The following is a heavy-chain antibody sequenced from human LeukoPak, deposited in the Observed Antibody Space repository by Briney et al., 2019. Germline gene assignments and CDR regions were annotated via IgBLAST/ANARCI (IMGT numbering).Heavy chain of an antibody. D-gene: IGHD6-19*01. Sequence: ASVNVSYTASGYTFTSYYMHWVRQAPGQGLEWMGIINPSGGSTSYAQKFQGRVTMTRDMSTSTAYMELSSLRSEDTAVYYCARGTQWLKMNWFDPWGQGTLVTVSS. CDR1: GYTFTSYY. V-gene: IGHV1-46*01. CDR3: ARGTQWLKMNWFDP. CDR2: INPSGGST. J-gene: IGHJ5*02.